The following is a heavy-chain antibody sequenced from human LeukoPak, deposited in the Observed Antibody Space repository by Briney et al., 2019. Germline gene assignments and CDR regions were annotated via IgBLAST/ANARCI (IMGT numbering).Heavy chain of an antibody. CDR3: ASNRAP. CDR1: GGSFSGYY. CDR2: INHSGST. Sequence: SETLSLTCAVYGGSFSGYYWSWIRQPPGKGLVWIGEINHSGSTNYNPSLKSRVTISVDTSKNQFSLKLSSVTAADTAVYYCASNRAPWGQGTLVTVSS. D-gene: IGHD2/OR15-2a*01. J-gene: IGHJ5*02. V-gene: IGHV4-34*01.